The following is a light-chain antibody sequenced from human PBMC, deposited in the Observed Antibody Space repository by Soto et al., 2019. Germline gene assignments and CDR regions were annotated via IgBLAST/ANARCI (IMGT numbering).Light chain of an antibody. V-gene: IGKV3D-15*01. CDR2: GAF. J-gene: IGKJ1*01. CDR3: QQYNTWPPGT. CDR1: QSVNNY. Sequence: EIAMTQSPATLSVSPGERVTLSCRASQSVNNYLAWYQQKPSQAPRLLIYGAFTRATGIPPRFSGSGSGTEFTLSISSLQSEDFAVYYCQQYNTWPPGTFGQGTKVEIK.